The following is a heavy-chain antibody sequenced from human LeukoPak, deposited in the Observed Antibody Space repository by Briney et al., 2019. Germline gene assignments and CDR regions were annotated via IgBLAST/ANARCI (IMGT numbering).Heavy chain of an antibody. Sequence: GGSLRLSCAASGFTFSSYAMSWVRQVPGKGLEWVSAISGSGESTYYTDSVKGRFTISRDNSKNTLYLQRNSLRAEDTAVYYGVKDHSSSPTEAFDYWGQGTLVTVSS. CDR1: GFTFSSYA. V-gene: IGHV3-23*01. J-gene: IGHJ4*02. CDR3: VKDHSSSPTEAFDY. D-gene: IGHD6-13*01. CDR2: ISGSGEST.